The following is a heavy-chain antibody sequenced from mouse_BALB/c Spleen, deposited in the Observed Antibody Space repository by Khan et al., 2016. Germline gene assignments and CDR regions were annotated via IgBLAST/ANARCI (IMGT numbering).Heavy chain of an antibody. Sequence: QIQLVQSGPELKKPGETVKISCKASGYTFTNYGMNWVKQAPGKGLKWMGWINTYTGEPTYADDFKGRFAFSLETSASTAYLQINNLKNEDTATYFCARSLRYCSRAYYFDYWGQGTTLTVSS. CDR1: GYTFTNYG. CDR3: ARSLRYCSRAYYFDY. CDR2: INTYTGEP. D-gene: IGHD2-14*01. J-gene: IGHJ2*01. V-gene: IGHV9-3-1*01.